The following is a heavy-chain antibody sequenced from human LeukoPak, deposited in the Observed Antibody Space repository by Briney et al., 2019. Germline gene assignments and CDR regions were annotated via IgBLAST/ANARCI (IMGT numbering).Heavy chain of an antibody. Sequence: SETLSLTCTVSGGSISSYYWSWIRQPPGKGLEWIGYIYYSGSTNYNPSLKSRVTISVDTSKNQFSLKLSSVTAADTAVYYCARRLGYCSGGSCNWFDPWGQGTLVTVSS. V-gene: IGHV4-59*08. CDR3: ARRLGYCSGGSCNWFDP. J-gene: IGHJ5*02. CDR2: IYYSGST. D-gene: IGHD2-15*01. CDR1: GGSISSYY.